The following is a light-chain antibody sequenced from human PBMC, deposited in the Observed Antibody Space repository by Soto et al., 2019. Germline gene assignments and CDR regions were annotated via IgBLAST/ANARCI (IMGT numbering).Light chain of an antibody. Sequence: QSVLTQPASVSGSPGQSIAISCTGTSSDVGGYNYVSWYQQHPGKAPQLIIYDVSNRPSGVSNRLSGSKSGNTASLTISGLQAEDEADYCCSSYTSSSTVVFGGGTKLTVL. V-gene: IGLV2-14*03. CDR1: SSDVGGYNY. CDR3: SSYTSSSTVV. CDR2: DVS. J-gene: IGLJ2*01.